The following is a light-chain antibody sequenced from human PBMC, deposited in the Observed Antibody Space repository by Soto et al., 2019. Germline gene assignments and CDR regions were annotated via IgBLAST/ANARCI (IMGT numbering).Light chain of an antibody. V-gene: IGKV3-20*01. J-gene: IGKJ1*01. CDR3: QQYATSPRT. CDR1: QTVYNNF. CDR2: GAS. Sequence: EIVLTQSPGTLSLSPGERATLSCRASQTVYNNFLAWYQQKPGQAPRLLFYGASSRAAGIADRFTGSGAGTDFALTITRPEPEDSAVYYRQQYATSPRTFGQGTKVDIK.